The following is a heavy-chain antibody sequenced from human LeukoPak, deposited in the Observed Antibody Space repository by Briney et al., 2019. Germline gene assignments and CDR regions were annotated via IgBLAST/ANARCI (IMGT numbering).Heavy chain of an antibody. D-gene: IGHD3-9*01. CDR3: ARGLSDYDILTGYYYYYGMDV. V-gene: IGHV3-48*03. CDR1: GFTFSSYE. Sequence: GGSLRPSCAASGFTFSSYEMNWVRQAPGKGLEWVSYISSSGSTIYYADSVKGRFTISRDNAKNSLYLQMNSLRAEDTAVYYCARGLSDYDILTGYYYYYGMDVWGQGTTVTVSS. CDR2: ISSSGSTI. J-gene: IGHJ6*02.